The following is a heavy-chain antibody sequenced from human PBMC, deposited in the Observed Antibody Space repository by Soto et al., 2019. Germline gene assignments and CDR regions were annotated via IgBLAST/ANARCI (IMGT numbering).Heavy chain of an antibody. CDR2: IYSGGST. Sequence: GGSLRLSCAASGFTVSSNYMSWVRQAPGKGLEWVSVIYSGGSTYYADSVKGRFTISRDNSKNTLYLQMNSLRAEDTAVYYCARERKERYSSGPFDYWGQGTLVTVSS. CDR3: ARERKERYSSGPFDY. J-gene: IGHJ4*02. D-gene: IGHD6-19*01. V-gene: IGHV3-53*01. CDR1: GFTVSSNY.